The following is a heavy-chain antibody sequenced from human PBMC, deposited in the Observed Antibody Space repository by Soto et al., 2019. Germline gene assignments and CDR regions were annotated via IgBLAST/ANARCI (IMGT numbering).Heavy chain of an antibody. CDR1: GGTFSSYA. D-gene: IGHD2-15*01. V-gene: IGHV1-69*13. CDR3: ARNLLGGYCSGGSCPILS. Sequence: ASVKVSCQASGGTFSSYAISWVRQAPGQGLEWMGGIIPIFGTANYTQKFQGRVTITADESTSTAYMELSSLRSEDTALYYCARNLLGGYCSGGSCPILSWGQGTLVTVSS. J-gene: IGHJ4*02. CDR2: IIPIFGTA.